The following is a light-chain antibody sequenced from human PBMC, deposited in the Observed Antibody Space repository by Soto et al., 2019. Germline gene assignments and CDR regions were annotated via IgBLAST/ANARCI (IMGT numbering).Light chain of an antibody. Sequence: EIVLTQSPGTLSLSPGERATLSCRASQSVSSSYLAWYQQKPGQAPWLLIYGASSRATGIPDRFSGSGSGTDFTLTISRLEPEDFAVYYCQQYGSSPLTFGGGTKVELK. CDR3: QQYGSSPLT. CDR2: GAS. J-gene: IGKJ4*01. CDR1: QSVSSSY. V-gene: IGKV3-20*01.